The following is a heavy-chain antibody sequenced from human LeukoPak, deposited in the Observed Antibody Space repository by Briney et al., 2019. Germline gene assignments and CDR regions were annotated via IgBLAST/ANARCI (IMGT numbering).Heavy chain of an antibody. CDR3: AKGGSGWYVGLFDY. V-gene: IGHV3-23*01. CDR2: ISGSGGST. CDR1: GFTFSSSA. Sequence: PGGSLRLSCAASGFTFSSSAMSWVRQAPGKGLECVSVISGSGGSTYYADSVKGRFTSSRDNSKSTLYLQMNSLRAEDTAVYYCAKGGSGWYVGLFDYWGQGTLVTVSS. D-gene: IGHD6-19*01. J-gene: IGHJ4*02.